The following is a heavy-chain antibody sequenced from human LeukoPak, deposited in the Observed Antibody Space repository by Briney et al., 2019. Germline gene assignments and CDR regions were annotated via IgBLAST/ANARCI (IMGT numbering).Heavy chain of an antibody. CDR2: INPNSGGT. D-gene: IGHD6-13*01. Sequence: ASVKVSCKASGYIFTSFYMHWVRQAPGQGLEWMGWINPNSGGTNYAQKFQGWVTMTRDTSISTAYMELSRLRSDDTAVYCCASCRSSSWYCAFDIWGQGTMVTVSS. CDR1: GYIFTSFY. CDR3: ASCRSSSWYCAFDI. J-gene: IGHJ3*02. V-gene: IGHV1-2*04.